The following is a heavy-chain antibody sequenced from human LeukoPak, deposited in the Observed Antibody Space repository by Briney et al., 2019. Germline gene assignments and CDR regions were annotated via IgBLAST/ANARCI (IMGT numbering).Heavy chain of an antibody. CDR1: GYTFTNYG. CDR3: ARDWYNWAERGGDY. J-gene: IGHJ4*02. CDR2: INPNSGGT. D-gene: IGHD1-1*01. V-gene: IGHV1-2*02. Sequence: ASVKVSCKASGYTFTNYGISWVRQAPGQGLEWMGWINPNSGGTNYAQKFQGRVTMTRDTSISTAYMELSRLRSDDTAVYYCARDWYNWAERGGDYWGQGTLVTVSS.